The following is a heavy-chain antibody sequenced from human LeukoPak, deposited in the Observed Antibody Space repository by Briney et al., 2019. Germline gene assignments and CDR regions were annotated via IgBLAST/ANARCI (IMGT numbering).Heavy chain of an antibody. J-gene: IGHJ4*02. D-gene: IGHD3-22*01. CDR3: ARKEGDSSGYLDY. V-gene: IGHV1-69*13. CDR1: GGTFSSYA. CDR2: IIPIFGTA. Sequence: ASVKVSCKASGGTFSSYAISWVRQAPGQGLEWMGGIIPIFGTANYAQKFQGRVTITADESTSTAYVELSSLRSEDTAVYYCARKEGDSSGYLDYWGQGTLVTVSS.